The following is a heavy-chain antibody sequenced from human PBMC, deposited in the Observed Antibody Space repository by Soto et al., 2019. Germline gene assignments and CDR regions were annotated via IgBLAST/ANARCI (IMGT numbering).Heavy chain of an antibody. CDR2: FDPEDGET. D-gene: IGHD6-19*01. CDR1: GYTLTEIS. CDR3: ATVLSRVAGTIDY. V-gene: IGHV1-24*01. Sequence: ASVKVSCTVSGYTLTEISMHWVRQAPGKGLEWMGGFDPEDGETIYAQKFQGRVTMTEDTSTDTAYMELSSLRSEDTAVYYCATVLSRVAGTIDYWGQGTLVTVSS. J-gene: IGHJ4*02.